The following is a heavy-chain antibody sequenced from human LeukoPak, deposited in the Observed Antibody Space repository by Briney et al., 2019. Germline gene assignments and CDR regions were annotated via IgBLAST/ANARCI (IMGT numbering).Heavy chain of an antibody. CDR2: INSDGTST. J-gene: IGHJ4*02. Sequence: PGGSLRLSCAASGFTFSSHWMHWVRQAPGKGLVWVSRINSDGTSTTYADSVKGRFSISRDNAKNTLYLQMNSLRVEDTAVFHCAREGTYSNGPDYWGQGTLVTVSS. CDR1: GFTFSSHW. V-gene: IGHV3-74*01. D-gene: IGHD3-22*01. CDR3: AREGTYSNGPDY.